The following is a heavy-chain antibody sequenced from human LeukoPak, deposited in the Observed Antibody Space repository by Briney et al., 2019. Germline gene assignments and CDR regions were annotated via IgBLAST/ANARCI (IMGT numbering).Heavy chain of an antibody. CDR1: GYTFTSYD. J-gene: IGHJ5*02. CDR2: MNPNSGNT. V-gene: IGHV1-8*01. Sequence: GASVKVSCKASGYTFTSYDINWVRQATGQGLEWMGWMNPNSGNTGYAQKFQGRVTMTRNTSISTAYMGLSSLRSEDTAVYYCARGEYSSSFNWFDPWGQGALVTVSS. D-gene: IGHD6-6*01. CDR3: ARGEYSSSFNWFDP.